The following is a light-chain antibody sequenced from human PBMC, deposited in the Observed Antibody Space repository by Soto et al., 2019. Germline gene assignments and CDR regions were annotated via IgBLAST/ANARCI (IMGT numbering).Light chain of an antibody. CDR2: KAS. CDR3: QHYNSYSEA. J-gene: IGKJ1*01. Sequence: IQMNHSPSTLSGTIRDRVAITRRASQTISSWLAWYQQKPGKAPKLLIYKASTLKSGVPSRFSGSGSGTEFTLTISSLQPDDFATYYCQHYNSYSEAFGQGTKVDTK. V-gene: IGKV1-5*03. CDR1: QTISSW.